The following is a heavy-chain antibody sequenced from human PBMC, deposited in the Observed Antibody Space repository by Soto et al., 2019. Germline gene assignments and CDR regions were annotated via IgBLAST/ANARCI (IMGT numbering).Heavy chain of an antibody. CDR3: AKDKVPVVVTAPFDY. V-gene: IGHV3-30*18. Sequence: QVQLVESGGGVVQPGRSLRLSCAASGFTFSRYGMHWVHQAPGKGLEWVAVISYDGSNKYYADSVKGRFTVSRDKSKYTLYLQVNSLRAEDTAVYYCAKDKVPVVVTAPFDYWGQGTLVTVSS. D-gene: IGHD2-21*02. CDR1: GFTFSRYG. CDR2: ISYDGSNK. J-gene: IGHJ4*02.